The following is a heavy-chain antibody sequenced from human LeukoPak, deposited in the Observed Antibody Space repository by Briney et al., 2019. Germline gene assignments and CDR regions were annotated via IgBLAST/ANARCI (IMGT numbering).Heavy chain of an antibody. CDR2: INPSGGST. CDR3: ARTAEEQWLVLGNWFDP. D-gene: IGHD6-19*01. Sequence: GASVKVSCKASGYTFTSYYMHWVRQAPGQGLEWMGIINPSGGSTSYAQKFQGRVTMTRDTSTSTVYMELSSLRSEDTAVYYCARTAEEQWLVLGNWFDPWGQGTLVTVSS. V-gene: IGHV1-46*01. CDR1: GYTFTSYY. J-gene: IGHJ5*02.